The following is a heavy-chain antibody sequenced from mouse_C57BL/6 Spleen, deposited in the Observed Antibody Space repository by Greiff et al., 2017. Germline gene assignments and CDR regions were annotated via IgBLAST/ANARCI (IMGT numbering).Heavy chain of an antibody. CDR2: IDPNSGGT. J-gene: IGHJ4*01. Sequence: QVQLQQPGAELVKPGASVKLSCKASGYTFTSYWMHWVKQRPGRGLEWIGRIDPNSGGTKYNEKFKSKATLTVDKPSSTAYMQLSSLTSEDSAVYYCARAEAVIYYGYDKAMDYWGQGTSVTVSS. D-gene: IGHD2-2*01. CDR3: ARAEAVIYYGYDKAMDY. V-gene: IGHV1-72*01. CDR1: GYTFTSYW.